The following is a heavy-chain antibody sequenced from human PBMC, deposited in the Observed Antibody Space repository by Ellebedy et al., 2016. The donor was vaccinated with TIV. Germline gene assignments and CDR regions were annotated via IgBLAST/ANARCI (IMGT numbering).Heavy chain of an antibody. Sequence: AASVKVSCKASGYTSSGYHIHWARQAPGQGLEWMGIIKPSGGGPIYAQKFQGRVTMTRDTSKSPVYMELSSLRSEDTSVYYCAREGSYDYYMDVWGKGTTVTVSS. CDR1: GYTSSGYH. CDR3: AREGSYDYYMDV. J-gene: IGHJ6*03. CDR2: IKPSGGGP. V-gene: IGHV1-46*01.